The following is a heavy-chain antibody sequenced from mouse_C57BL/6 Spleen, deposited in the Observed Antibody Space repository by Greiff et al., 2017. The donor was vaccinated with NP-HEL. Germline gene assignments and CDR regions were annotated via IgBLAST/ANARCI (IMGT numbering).Heavy chain of an antibody. CDR1: GFTFSSYA. Sequence: EVKLMESGGGLVKPGGSLKLSCAASGFTFSSYAMSWVRQTPEKRLEWVATISDGGSYTYYPDNVKGRFTISRDNAKNNLYLQMSHLKSEDTAMYYCARDEDGGGMDYWGQGTSVTVSS. CDR3: ARDEDGGGMDY. J-gene: IGHJ4*01. V-gene: IGHV5-4*01. CDR2: ISDGGSYT.